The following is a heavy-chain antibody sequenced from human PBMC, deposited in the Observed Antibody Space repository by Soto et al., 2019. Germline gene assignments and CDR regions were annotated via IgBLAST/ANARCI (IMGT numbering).Heavy chain of an antibody. D-gene: IGHD6-13*01. Sequence: EVQLVESGGGLVQPGRSLRLSCAASGFTFDDYAMHWVRQASGKGLEWVSGISWNSGSIGYADSVKGRFTISRDNAKNSLYLQMNSLRAEDTALYYCAKGFSSWYANWFDPWGQGTLVTVSS. V-gene: IGHV3-9*01. CDR1: GFTFDDYA. CDR3: AKGFSSWYANWFDP. CDR2: ISWNSGSI. J-gene: IGHJ5*02.